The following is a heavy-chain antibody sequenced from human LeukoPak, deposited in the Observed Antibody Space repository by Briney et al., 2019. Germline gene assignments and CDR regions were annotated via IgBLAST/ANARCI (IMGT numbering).Heavy chain of an antibody. CDR1: GFTFSSYA. V-gene: IGHV3-30-3*01. Sequence: GGSLRLSCAASGFTFSSYAMHWVRQAPGKGLEWVAVISYDGSNKYYADSVKGRFTISRDNSKNTLYLQMNSLRAEDTAVYYCARDADYGGCPDYWGQGTLVTVSP. CDR3: ARDADYGGCPDY. J-gene: IGHJ4*02. D-gene: IGHD4-23*01. CDR2: ISYDGSNK.